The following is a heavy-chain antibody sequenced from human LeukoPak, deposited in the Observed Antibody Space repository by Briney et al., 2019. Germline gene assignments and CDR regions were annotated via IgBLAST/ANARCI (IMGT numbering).Heavy chain of an antibody. J-gene: IGHJ4*02. CDR3: AKLRLLSRYYFDY. Sequence: GGSLRLSCAASGFTFSNYGMHWVRQAPGKGLEWVAIISYDGSNKYYADSVRGRFTISRDNSKNTLYLQMNSLRAEDTAVYYCAKLRLLSRYYFDYWGQGTLVTVSS. V-gene: IGHV3-30*18. D-gene: IGHD1-26*01. CDR1: GFTFSNYG. CDR2: ISYDGSNK.